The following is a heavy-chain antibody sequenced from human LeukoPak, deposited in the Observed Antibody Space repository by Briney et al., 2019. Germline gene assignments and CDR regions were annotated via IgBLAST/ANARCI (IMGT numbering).Heavy chain of an antibody. Sequence: GGSLRLSCAASGFTFSSYSMNWVRQAPGKGLEWVSSISSSSSYIYYADSVKGRFTISRDNAKNSLYLQMNSLRAEDTAVYYCARAVGIAVAGFLDYWGQGTLVTVSS. CDR1: GFTFSSYS. D-gene: IGHD6-19*01. CDR2: ISSSSSYI. J-gene: IGHJ4*02. V-gene: IGHV3-21*01. CDR3: ARAVGIAVAGFLDY.